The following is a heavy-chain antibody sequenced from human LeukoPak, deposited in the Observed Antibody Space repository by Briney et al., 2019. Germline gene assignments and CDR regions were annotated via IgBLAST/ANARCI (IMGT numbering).Heavy chain of an antibody. CDR3: ARASGKPTVTYYFDY. V-gene: IGHV1-69*13. Sequence: ASVKVSCKASGGTFSSYAISWVRQAPGQGLEWMGGIIPIFGTANYAQKFQGRVTITADESTSTAYMELSSLRSEDTAVYYCARASGKPTVTYYFDYWGQETLVTVSS. CDR1: GGTFSSYA. CDR2: IIPIFGTA. J-gene: IGHJ4*02. D-gene: IGHD4-11*01.